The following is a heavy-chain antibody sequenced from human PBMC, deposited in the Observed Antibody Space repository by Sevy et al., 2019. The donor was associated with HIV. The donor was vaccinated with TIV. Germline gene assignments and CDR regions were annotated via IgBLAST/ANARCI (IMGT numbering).Heavy chain of an antibody. D-gene: IGHD3-22*01. Sequence: GGSLRLSCAVSGFSFDSYGMTWVRQAPGKGLEWVSGISGSGTRTYYADSVKGRFIISRDNSKNTLYLQMNSLRSEDTCMYCCGKGGGGHYDPDEIGYYFYYYNMDVWGKGTTVTVSS. J-gene: IGHJ6*03. CDR1: GFSFDSYG. V-gene: IGHV3-23*01. CDR3: GKGGGGHYDPDEIGYYFYYYNMDV. CDR2: ISGSGTRT.